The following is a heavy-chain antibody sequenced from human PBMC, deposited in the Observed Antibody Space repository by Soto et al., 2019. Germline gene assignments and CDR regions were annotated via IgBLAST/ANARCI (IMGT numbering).Heavy chain of an antibody. J-gene: IGHJ6*03. Sequence: SETLSLTCAVYGGSFSGYYWSWIRQPPGKGLEWIGEINHSGSTNYNPSLKSRVTISVDTSKNQFSLKLSSVTAADTAVYYCARGRRGGYSSGWERPGTYYYYYMDVWGKGTTVTVSS. CDR1: GGSFSGYY. CDR3: ARGRRGGYSSGWERPGTYYYYYMDV. V-gene: IGHV4-34*01. CDR2: INHSGST. D-gene: IGHD6-19*01.